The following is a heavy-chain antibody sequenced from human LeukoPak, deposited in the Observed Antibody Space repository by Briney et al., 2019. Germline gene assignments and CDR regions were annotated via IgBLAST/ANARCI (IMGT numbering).Heavy chain of an antibody. J-gene: IGHJ4*02. CDR3: ASNSDYGSGSNY. D-gene: IGHD3-10*01. CDR1: GYTFTSYD. Sequence: ASVKVSCKASGYTFTSYDINWVRQATRQGLEWTGWMNPNSGDTGYAQKFQGRVTMTRNTSISTAYMELSSLRSEDTAVYYCASNSDYGSGSNYWGQGTLVTVSS. V-gene: IGHV1-8*01. CDR2: MNPNSGDT.